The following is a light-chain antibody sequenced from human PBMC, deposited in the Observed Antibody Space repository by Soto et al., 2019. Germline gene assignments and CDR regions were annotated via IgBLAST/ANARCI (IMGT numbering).Light chain of an antibody. CDR1: QTISSW. Sequence: DIQMTQSPSTLSGSVGDRVTTTCRASQTISSWLAWYQQKPGKAPKLLIYKASTLKSGVPSRFSGSGSGTDFTLTISSLQPEDFATYYCQHADSFPLITFGQGTRLEIK. CDR3: QHADSFPLIT. CDR2: KAS. V-gene: IGKV1-5*03. J-gene: IGKJ5*01.